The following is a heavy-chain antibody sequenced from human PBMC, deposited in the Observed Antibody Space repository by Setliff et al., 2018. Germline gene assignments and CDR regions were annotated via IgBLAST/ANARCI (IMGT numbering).Heavy chain of an antibody. CDR3: ARGDNGHWSGYSPVSGKSAYYYMDV. J-gene: IGHJ6*03. D-gene: IGHD3-3*01. Sequence: ASVKVSCKASGYTFTSYYMHWVRQAPGQGLEWMGWINAGNGNIRYSQNFQGRVTITRDTSASTAYMELSSLTSEDTAIYYCARGDNGHWSGYSPVSGKSAYYYMDVWGKGTTVTVSS. CDR2: INAGNGNI. CDR1: GYTFTSYY. V-gene: IGHV1-3*01.